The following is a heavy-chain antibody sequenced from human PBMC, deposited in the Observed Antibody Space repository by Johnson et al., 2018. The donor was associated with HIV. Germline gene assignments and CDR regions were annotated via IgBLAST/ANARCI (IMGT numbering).Heavy chain of an antibody. D-gene: IGHD6-19*01. CDR2: IKKDGSEK. V-gene: IGHV3-7*05. CDR1: GFIFSNNW. CDR3: ARDAVISSGWYNVNAFDI. Sequence: VQLVESGGGLVRPGGSLRLSCAASGFIFSNNWMTWVRQAPGEGLEWVANIKKDGSEKYYVDSVKGRLTISRDNAKNSLYLQMNTLRAEDTAVYYCARDAVISSGWYNVNAFDIWGQGTMVTVSS. J-gene: IGHJ3*02.